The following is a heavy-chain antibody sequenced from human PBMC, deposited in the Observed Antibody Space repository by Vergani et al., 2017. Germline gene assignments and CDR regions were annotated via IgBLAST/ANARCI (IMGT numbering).Heavy chain of an antibody. CDR2: INPSGGHT. CDR3: ARGYYGILTGYRY. V-gene: IGHV1-46*01. D-gene: IGHD3-9*01. J-gene: IGHJ4*02. Sequence: QVQVVQSGAEVKKSGASVKVSCKTSGYTFSNYYMHWVRQAPGQGLEWMGIINPSGGHTNYAQKFQGRVTMTRDTSTSTVYMELSSLRSEDTAIYYCARGYYGILTGYRYWGQRTLVPVSA. CDR1: GYTFSNYY.